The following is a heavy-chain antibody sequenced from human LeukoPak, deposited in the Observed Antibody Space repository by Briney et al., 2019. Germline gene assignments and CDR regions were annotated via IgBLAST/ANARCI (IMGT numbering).Heavy chain of an antibody. CDR2: ISSSGDTI. CDR3: AREPGEC. CDR1: GFTFSDYF. Sequence: GGSLRLSCAASGFTFSDYFMSWTRQAPGKGLEWVSYISSSGDTIYYGDSVKGRFTISRDNAKSSLYLQMNSLRAEDTAVYYCAREPGECWGQGTLVTVSS. J-gene: IGHJ4*02. D-gene: IGHD3-10*01. V-gene: IGHV3-11*04.